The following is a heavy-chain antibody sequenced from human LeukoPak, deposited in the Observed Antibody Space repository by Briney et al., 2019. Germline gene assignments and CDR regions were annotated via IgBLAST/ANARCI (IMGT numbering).Heavy chain of an antibody. CDR3: ARGRRSSGWTRYFDY. Sequence: GASVKVSCKASGYTFTSYDINWVRQATGQGLEWMGWMNLKSGNTGYAQKFQGRVTMTRNTSISTAYMELSSLRSEDTAVYYCARGRRSSGWTRYFDYWGQGTLVTVSS. J-gene: IGHJ4*02. CDR1: GYTFTSYD. CDR2: MNLKSGNT. V-gene: IGHV1-8*01. D-gene: IGHD6-19*01.